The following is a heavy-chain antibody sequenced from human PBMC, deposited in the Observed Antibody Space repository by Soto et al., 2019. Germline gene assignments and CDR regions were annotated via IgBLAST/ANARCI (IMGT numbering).Heavy chain of an antibody. J-gene: IGHJ6*03. V-gene: IGHV3-73*01. D-gene: IGHD3-3*01. Sequence: EVQLVESGGGLVQPGGSLKLSCAASGFTFSGSAMHWVRQASGKGLEWVGRIRSKANSYATAYAASVKGRFTISRDDSKNKAYLQMNSLKTEDTAVYYCTSPLFQLRFLEWLGMDVWGKGTTVTVSS. CDR1: GFTFSGSA. CDR2: IRSKANSYAT. CDR3: TSPLFQLRFLEWLGMDV.